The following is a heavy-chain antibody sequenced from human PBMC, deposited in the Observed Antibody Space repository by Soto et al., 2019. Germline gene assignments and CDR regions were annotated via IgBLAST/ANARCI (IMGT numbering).Heavy chain of an antibody. CDR3: AGGSEVAFAS. CDR1: GGTFSDTV. V-gene: IGHV1-69*01. D-gene: IGHD5-12*01. Sequence: VQLVQSGAEVKKPGSSVKVSCKASGGTFSDTVISWVREAPGQGLEWMGGITAILGTLTPNYAQKFQGRVTITADESARTAYMELSSLRSDDTALYYCAGGSEVAFASWGLGTLVTVSS. CDR2: ITAILGTLTP. J-gene: IGHJ5*01.